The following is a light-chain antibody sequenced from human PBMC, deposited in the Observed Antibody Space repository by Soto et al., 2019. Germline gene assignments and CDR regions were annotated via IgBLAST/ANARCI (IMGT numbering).Light chain of an antibody. Sequence: ENVLTQSPGTLSLSPGERATLSCRASQSVDSSYLAWYQQKPGQAPRLLIYGTSSRGTGIPDRFSGSGSGTDFTLTINRLEPDDFAVYYCQHYGSSIYTFGQGTKLEIK. V-gene: IGKV3-20*01. CDR3: QHYGSSIYT. CDR1: QSVDSSY. CDR2: GTS. J-gene: IGKJ2*01.